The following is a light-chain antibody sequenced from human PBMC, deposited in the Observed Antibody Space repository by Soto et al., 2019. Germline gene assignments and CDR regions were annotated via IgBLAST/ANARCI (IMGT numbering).Light chain of an antibody. CDR3: QQLETSPLP. CDR2: DVF. J-gene: IGKJ5*01. CDR1: QGISSA. V-gene: IGKV1-13*02. Sequence: AIQVTQSPSSLSASVGDTVTITCRASQGISSAFAWYQQKPGKVPRLLLYDVFNLQSGVPSRFSGSGSGTDFTLTISRLHPEEFAPYYCQQLETSPLPFGQGTRLEVK.